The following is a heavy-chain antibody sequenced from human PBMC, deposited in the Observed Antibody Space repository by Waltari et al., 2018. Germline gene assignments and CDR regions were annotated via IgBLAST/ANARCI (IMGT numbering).Heavy chain of an antibody. D-gene: IGHD5-18*01. CDR1: GGPFSSYA. Sequence: QVQLVQSGAEVKTPGSSVKVSCTASGGPFSSYAISWVRQAPGQGLEWMGGSIPIFGTANYAQKFQGRVTITADKSTSTAYMELSSLRSEDTAVYYCARNRAMVSYYYYYMDVWGKGTTVTVSS. V-gene: IGHV1-69*14. CDR2: SIPIFGTA. J-gene: IGHJ6*03. CDR3: ARNRAMVSYYYYYMDV.